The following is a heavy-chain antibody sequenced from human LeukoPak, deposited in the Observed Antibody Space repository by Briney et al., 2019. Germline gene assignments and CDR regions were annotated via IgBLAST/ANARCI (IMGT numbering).Heavy chain of an antibody. CDR1: GGSISSYY. Sequence: SETLSLTCTVSGGSISSYYWSWIRQPPGKGLEWIGYIYYSGSTNYNPSLKSRVTISVDTSKNQFSLKLTSVTAVDTAVYYCARVNSGSHWFFDVWGRGTLVTVSS. J-gene: IGHJ2*01. CDR2: IYYSGST. CDR3: ARVNSGSHWFFDV. D-gene: IGHD3-10*01. V-gene: IGHV4-59*01.